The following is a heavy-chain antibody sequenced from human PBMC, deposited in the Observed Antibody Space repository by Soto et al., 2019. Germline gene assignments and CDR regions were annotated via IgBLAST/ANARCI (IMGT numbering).Heavy chain of an antibody. J-gene: IGHJ4*02. CDR3: ANPGGSHWGFDY. CDR2: VTGSGTTQ. CDR1: GFTFNNYA. Sequence: EVQLLESGGSLVQPGGSLRLSCVVSGFTFNNYAMSWVRQAPGKGLEWVSVVTGSGTTQDYADSVKGRFTISRDRSKNTLFLQMNSLRAEDTAVYYCANPGGSHWGFDYWGQGTLVTVSS. D-gene: IGHD1-26*01. V-gene: IGHV3-23*01.